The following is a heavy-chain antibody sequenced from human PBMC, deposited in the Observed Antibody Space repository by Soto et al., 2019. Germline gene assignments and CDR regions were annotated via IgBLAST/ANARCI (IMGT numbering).Heavy chain of an antibody. J-gene: IGHJ5*02. CDR3: ARVGGVAAQGLFDP. Sequence: EVQLVETGGGLIQPGGSLRLSCAASGFTVSSNYMSWVRQAPGKGLEWVSVIYSGGSTYYADSVKGRFTISRDNSKTTLYLQMNSLRAEDTAVYYCARVGGVAAQGLFDPWGQGPLVTVSS. CDR2: IYSGGST. CDR1: GFTVSSNY. D-gene: IGHD2-15*01. V-gene: IGHV3-53*02.